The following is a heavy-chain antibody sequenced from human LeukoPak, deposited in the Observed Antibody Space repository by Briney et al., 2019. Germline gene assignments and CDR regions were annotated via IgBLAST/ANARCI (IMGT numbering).Heavy chain of an antibody. V-gene: IGHV3-33*07. CDR2: IWSDGNNE. D-gene: IGHD3-22*01. Sequence: GGSLRLSCAASGFTFSGYAMYWVRQAPGKGLGWVAVIWSDGNNEYYSDSVKGRFTISRDNSNNTLYLEMNSLRHPDTSVYYCVRDGLTDSSGYTVIDNWGQGTLVTVSS. J-gene: IGHJ4*02. CDR3: VRDGLTDSSGYTVIDN. CDR1: GFTFSGYA.